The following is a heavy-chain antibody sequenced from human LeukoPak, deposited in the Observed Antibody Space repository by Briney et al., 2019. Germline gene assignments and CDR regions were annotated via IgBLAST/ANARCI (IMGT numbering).Heavy chain of an antibody. CDR1: GFTFGDYA. D-gene: IGHD3-10*01. Sequence: GGSLRLSCTASGFTFGDYAMSWVRQAPGKGLEWVGFIRSKAYGGTTEYAASVKGRFTISRDDSKSIAYQQMNSLKTEDTAVYYCTRDRFPMTTMVRGVEFDPWGQGTLVTVSS. J-gene: IGHJ5*02. V-gene: IGHV3-49*04. CDR3: TRDRFPMTTMVRGVEFDP. CDR2: IRSKAYGGTT.